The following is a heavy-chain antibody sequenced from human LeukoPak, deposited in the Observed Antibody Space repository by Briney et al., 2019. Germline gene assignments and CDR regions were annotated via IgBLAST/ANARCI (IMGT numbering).Heavy chain of an antibody. CDR1: GYSFSTYW. D-gene: IGHD3-10*01. CDR3: ARRGPDSDWFDP. Sequence: ESLKISCRGSGYSFSTYWIAWVRQMPGKGLEWMGIIYPGDSDTRYSPSFQGQVTISADKSISTAFLQWSSLKASDTAIYYCARRGPDSDWFDPWGQGTLVTVSS. CDR2: IYPGDSDT. V-gene: IGHV5-51*01. J-gene: IGHJ5*02.